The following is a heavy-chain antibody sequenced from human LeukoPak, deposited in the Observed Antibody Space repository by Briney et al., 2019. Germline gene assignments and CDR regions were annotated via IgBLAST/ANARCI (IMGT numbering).Heavy chain of an antibody. CDR3: ARDSIAAAGTLDY. Sequence: GGSLRLSCAASGFTFSSYSMNWVRQAPGKGLEWVSSISSSSYIYYADSVKGRFTISRDNAKNSLYLQMNSLRAEDTAVYYCARDSIAAAGTLDYWDQGTLVTVSS. D-gene: IGHD6-13*01. J-gene: IGHJ4*02. CDR2: ISSSSYI. CDR1: GFTFSSYS. V-gene: IGHV3-21*01.